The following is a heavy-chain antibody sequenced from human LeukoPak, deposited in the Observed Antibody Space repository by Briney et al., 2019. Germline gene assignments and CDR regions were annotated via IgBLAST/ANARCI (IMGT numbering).Heavy chain of an antibody. Sequence: GGSLRLSCVASGLTFSSSAIHWVRQAPGKGLEWVAVISFDGGNKYLAESVRGRFTASRDNSNNTVYLQMNSLGAEDTALYHCAKEYSSSRSKRGSYYYYGVDVWGQGTTVTVSS. CDR1: GLTFSSSA. CDR3: AKEYSSSRSKRGSYYYYGVDV. V-gene: IGHV3-30*18. CDR2: ISFDGGNK. D-gene: IGHD3-10*01. J-gene: IGHJ6*02.